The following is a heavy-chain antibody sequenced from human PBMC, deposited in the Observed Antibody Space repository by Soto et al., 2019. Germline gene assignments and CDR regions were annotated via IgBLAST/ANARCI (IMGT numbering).Heavy chain of an antibody. J-gene: IGHJ4*02. CDR1: GGSISSGGYY. V-gene: IGHV4-31*03. CDR3: ARSSTSTVVTHYFDY. CDR2: IYYSGST. D-gene: IGHD4-17*01. Sequence: QVQLQESGPGLVKPSQTLSLTCTVSGGSISSGGYYWSWIRQHPGKGLEWIGYIYYSGSTYYNPSLKNRVTMSVDTSKNQFSLKLSSVTAADTAVYYCARSSTSTVVTHYFDYWGQGTLVTVSS.